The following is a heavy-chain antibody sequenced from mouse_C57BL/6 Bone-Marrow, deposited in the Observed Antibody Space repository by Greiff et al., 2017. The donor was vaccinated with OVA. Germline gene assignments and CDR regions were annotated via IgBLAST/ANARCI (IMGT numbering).Heavy chain of an antibody. D-gene: IGHD5-1*01. CDR2: ISSGGSYT. V-gene: IGHV5-6*01. J-gene: IGHJ4*01. CDR1: GFTFSSYG. Sequence: EVMLVESGGDLVKPGGSLKLSCAASGFTFSSYGMSWVRQTPDKRLEWVATISSGGSYTYYPDSVKGRFTISRDNAKNTLYLQMRSLKSEDTAMYYCARQGYEYHYYYAMDYWGQGTSVTVSS. CDR3: ARQGYEYHYYYAMDY.